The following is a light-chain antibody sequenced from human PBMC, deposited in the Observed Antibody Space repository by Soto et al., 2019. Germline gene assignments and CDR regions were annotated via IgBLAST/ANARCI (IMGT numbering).Light chain of an antibody. CDR2: WAS. V-gene: IGKV4-1*01. Sequence: DIVMTQSPDSLAVSLGERAPINCKSSQSVLYSSNNKNYLAWYQQKPGQPPKLLIYWASTRESGVPDRFSGSGPGTDFTLTISSLQAEDVAVYYCQQYYSTPLTFGGGTKVDIK. CDR3: QQYYSTPLT. J-gene: IGKJ4*01. CDR1: QSVLYSSNNKNY.